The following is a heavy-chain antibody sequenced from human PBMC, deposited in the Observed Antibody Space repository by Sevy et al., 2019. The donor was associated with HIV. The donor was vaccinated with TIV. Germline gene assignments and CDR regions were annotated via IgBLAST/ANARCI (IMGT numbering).Heavy chain of an antibody. Sequence: ASVKVSCKASGYTFTSYYMHWVRQAPGQGLEWMGIINPSGGSTRYAQKFQGRVTMTRDTSTGTVYMELSSLRSEDTAVYYCARAGIDYYDSSGYPLPFDYWGLGTLVTVSS. CDR1: GYTFTSYY. J-gene: IGHJ4*02. CDR2: INPSGGST. CDR3: ARAGIDYYDSSGYPLPFDY. D-gene: IGHD3-22*01. V-gene: IGHV1-46*01.